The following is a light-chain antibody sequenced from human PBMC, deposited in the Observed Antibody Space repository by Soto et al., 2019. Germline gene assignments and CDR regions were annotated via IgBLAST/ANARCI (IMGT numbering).Light chain of an antibody. V-gene: IGKV3-15*01. CDR1: QSVRSN. CDR3: QQYNNWPLT. J-gene: IGKJ4*01. CDR2: GAS. Sequence: EIVMTQSPATLSVSPGERATLSCRASQSVRSNLAWYQQKPGQAPRLLIYGASTRATAIPARFSGSGSGTEFTLTINSLQSEDFAVYYCQQYNNWPLTFGGGTKVEIK.